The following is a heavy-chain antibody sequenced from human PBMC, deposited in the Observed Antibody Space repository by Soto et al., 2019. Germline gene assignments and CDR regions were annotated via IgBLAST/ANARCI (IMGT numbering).Heavy chain of an antibody. Sequence: SETLSLTCTVSGGSMSSYYWSWIRQPAGKGLEWIGRIYSSGSTNYNPSLKSRVTVSVDTSKNQFSLKLSSVTAADTAVYYCARDRSGSRSIPFDSWGQGTLVTVSS. CDR2: IYSSGST. CDR1: GGSMSSYY. CDR3: ARDRSGSRSIPFDS. J-gene: IGHJ4*02. D-gene: IGHD1-26*01. V-gene: IGHV4-4*07.